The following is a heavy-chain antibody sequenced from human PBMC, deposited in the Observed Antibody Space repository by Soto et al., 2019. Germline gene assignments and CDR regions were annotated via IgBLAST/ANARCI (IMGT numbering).Heavy chain of an antibody. D-gene: IGHD2-15*01. J-gene: IGHJ6*03. Sequence: EVQLVESGGGLVKPGGSLRLSCAASGFSFGSYSMTWVRQVPGKGLEWVSSFRSGSSSIYYADSVKGRFTISRDNAKNSLYLQMNSLRVEDPAVYYCARDRRIEDLVGGLCYMEVWGKGTRVTVSS. CDR3: ARDRRIEDLVGGLCYMEV. V-gene: IGHV3-21*02. CDR1: GFSFGSYS. CDR2: FRSGSSSI.